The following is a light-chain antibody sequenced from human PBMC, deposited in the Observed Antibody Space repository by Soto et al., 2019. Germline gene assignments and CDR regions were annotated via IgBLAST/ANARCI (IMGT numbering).Light chain of an antibody. CDR1: SSDVGASKY. CDR3: STKRRTFHRYL. V-gene: IGLV2-14*01. J-gene: IGLJ1*01. CDR2: EVT. Sequence: QSVLTQPASVSGYPGQSITISCTGTSSDVGASKYVSWYQQHPGEAPKLILFEVTYRPSGVSNRFSGAKSGNTASLTVSGLRADDEVEYYCSTKRRTFHRYLLGRGTNVPVL.